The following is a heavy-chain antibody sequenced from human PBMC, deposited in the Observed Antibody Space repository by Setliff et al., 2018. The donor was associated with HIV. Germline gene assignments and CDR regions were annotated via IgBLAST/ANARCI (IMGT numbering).Heavy chain of an antibody. CDR3: ERRMISGSYYDN. D-gene: IGHD1-26*01. V-gene: IGHV4-4*08. CDR2: IYIGGT. CDR1: GGSISSYY. J-gene: IGHJ4*02. Sequence: PSETLSLTCTVSGGSISSYYWSWIRRPPGKGLEWLGHIYIGGTNYNPSLKSRVTISVDKSKNQCSLKLSSVTAADTPVYYCERRMISGSYYDNWGQGTLVTVSS.